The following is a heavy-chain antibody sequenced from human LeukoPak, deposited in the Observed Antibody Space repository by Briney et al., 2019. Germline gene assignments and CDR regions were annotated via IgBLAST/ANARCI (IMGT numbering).Heavy chain of an antibody. CDR2: ISSSSSTI. D-gene: IGHD5-12*01. J-gene: IGHJ6*03. Sequence: GGSLRLSCAASGFTFSSYSMNWVRQAPGKGLEWVSYISSSSSTIYYADSVKGRFTISRDNAKNSLYLQMNSLRAEDTAVYYCTTHSGYDIYYYYYYMDVWGKGTTVTVSS. CDR1: GFTFSSYS. CDR3: TTHSGYDIYYYYYYMDV. V-gene: IGHV3-48*01.